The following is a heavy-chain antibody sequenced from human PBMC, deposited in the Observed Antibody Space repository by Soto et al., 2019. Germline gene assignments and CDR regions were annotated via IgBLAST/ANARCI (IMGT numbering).Heavy chain of an antibody. D-gene: IGHD6-13*01. Sequence: QSQTLSLTCAISGDSVSSNSAAWNWIRQSPSRGLEWLGRTYYRSKWYNDYAVSVKSRITINPDTSKNQFSLQLNSVTPEDTAVYYCARVSSSWYPGAFDIWGQGTMVTVSS. V-gene: IGHV6-1*01. CDR2: TYYRSKWYN. CDR3: ARVSSSWYPGAFDI. J-gene: IGHJ3*02. CDR1: GDSVSSNSAA.